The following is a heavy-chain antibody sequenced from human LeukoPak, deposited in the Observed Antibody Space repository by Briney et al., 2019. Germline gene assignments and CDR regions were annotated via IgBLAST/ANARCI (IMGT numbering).Heavy chain of an antibody. Sequence: ASVKVSCKASGYTFTSYYIHWVRQAPGQGLEWMGVINPSGGGTSYAQKFQGRVTMTRDTSTSTVYMDLRSLRSEDTAVYFCARDMLAVPSDWFDPWGQGTLVTVSS. CDR2: INPSGGGT. J-gene: IGHJ5*02. CDR3: ARDMLAVPSDWFDP. V-gene: IGHV1-46*01. CDR1: GYTFTSYY. D-gene: IGHD2-8*01.